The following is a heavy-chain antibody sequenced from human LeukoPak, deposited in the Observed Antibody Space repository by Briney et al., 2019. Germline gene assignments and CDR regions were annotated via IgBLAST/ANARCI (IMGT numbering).Heavy chain of an antibody. D-gene: IGHD1-7*01. CDR1: GFTFSNAW. CDR2: IKSKTDGGTT. Sequence: GGSLRLSCAASGFTFSNAWMSWVRQAPGKGLEWVGRIKSKTDGGTTDYAAPVKGRFTISRDDSKNTLYLQMNSLKTEDTAVYYCTLSMTGTTKSRRGDYWGQGTLVTVSS. CDR3: TLSMTGTTKSRRGDY. V-gene: IGHV3-15*01. J-gene: IGHJ4*02.